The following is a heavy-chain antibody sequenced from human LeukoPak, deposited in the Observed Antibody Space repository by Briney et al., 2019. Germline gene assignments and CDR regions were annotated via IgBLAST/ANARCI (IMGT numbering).Heavy chain of an antibody. CDR1: GYTFTSYY. D-gene: IGHD6-19*01. CDR3: AWVYSSGWDSDY. V-gene: IGHV1-46*01. J-gene: IGHJ4*02. CDR2: INPSGGST. Sequence: ASVKISCKASGYTFTSYYMHWVRQAPGQGLEWMGIINPSGGSTSYAQKFQGRVTMTRDTSTSTVYMELSSLRSEDTAVYYCAWVYSSGWDSDYWGQGTLVTVSS.